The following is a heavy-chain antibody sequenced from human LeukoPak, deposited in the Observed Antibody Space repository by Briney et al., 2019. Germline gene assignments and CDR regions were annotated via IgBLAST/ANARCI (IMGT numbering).Heavy chain of an antibody. V-gene: IGHV3-21*01. CDR2: ISSGGHNI. CDR1: DFTFSRYS. D-gene: IGHD5-12*01. J-gene: IGHJ4*02. Sequence: GGSLRLSCAASDFTFSRYSMNWFRQAPGEGLECLSSISSGGHNIFYADPVKGRFTISRDNAKNSLYLQMNSLRAEDTAVYYCAREQGSGYGRDYFDYWGQGTLVTVSS. CDR3: AREQGSGYGRDYFDY.